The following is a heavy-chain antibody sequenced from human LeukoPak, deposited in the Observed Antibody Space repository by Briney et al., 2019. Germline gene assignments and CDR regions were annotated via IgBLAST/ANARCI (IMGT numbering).Heavy chain of an antibody. Sequence: ASVKVSCKASGYTFTSYGISWVRQAPGQGLEWMGWISAYNGNTNYAQKLQGRVTMTTDTSTSTAYMELRSLRSDDTAVYYCARVQPFDYYDSSGYYYNFDYWGQGTLVTVSS. V-gene: IGHV1-18*01. CDR1: GYTFTSYG. D-gene: IGHD3-22*01. J-gene: IGHJ4*02. CDR2: ISAYNGNT. CDR3: ARVQPFDYYDSSGYYYNFDY.